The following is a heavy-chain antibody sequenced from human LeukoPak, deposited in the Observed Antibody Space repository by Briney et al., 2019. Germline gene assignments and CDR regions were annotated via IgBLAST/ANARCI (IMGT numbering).Heavy chain of an antibody. CDR2: ISSSGSTI. D-gene: IGHD1-26*01. Sequence: GGSLRLSCAASGFTFSSYEMNWVRQAPGKGLEWVSYISSSGSTIYYADSVKGRFTISRDNAKNSLYLQMNSLRAEDTAVYYCAKFPKWELESGYFDYWGQGTLVTVSS. J-gene: IGHJ4*02. CDR3: AKFPKWELESGYFDY. V-gene: IGHV3-48*03. CDR1: GFTFSSYE.